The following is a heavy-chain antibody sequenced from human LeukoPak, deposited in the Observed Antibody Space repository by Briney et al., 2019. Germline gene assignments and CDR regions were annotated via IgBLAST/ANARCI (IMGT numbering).Heavy chain of an antibody. V-gene: IGHV1-2*02. CDR2: INPNSGGT. J-gene: IGHJ4*02. Sequence: ASVKVSCKASGYTFTGYYMHWVRQAPGQGLEWMGWINPNSGGTNYAQKFQGRVTITADESTSTAYMELSSLRSEDTAVYYCASPYDSSGYYYFLHYWGQGTLVTVSS. CDR3: ASPYDSSGYYYFLHY. D-gene: IGHD3-22*01. CDR1: GYTFTGYY.